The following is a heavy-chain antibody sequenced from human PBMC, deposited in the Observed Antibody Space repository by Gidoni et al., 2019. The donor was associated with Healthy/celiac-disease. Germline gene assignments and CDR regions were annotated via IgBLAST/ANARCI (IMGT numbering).Heavy chain of an antibody. CDR2: IYYSGST. CDR1: GGSISSYD. Sequence: QVQLPESGPGLVKPSETLSLTCTVSGGSISSYDWSWIRQPPGKGLEWIGYIYYSGSTNDNPSLKRRVTKAVDTSKNQFSLKLSSVTAADTAVYYCARGVTTGEYFDYWGQGTLVTVSS. V-gene: IGHV4-59*01. CDR3: ARGVTTGEYFDY. D-gene: IGHD4-17*01. J-gene: IGHJ4*02.